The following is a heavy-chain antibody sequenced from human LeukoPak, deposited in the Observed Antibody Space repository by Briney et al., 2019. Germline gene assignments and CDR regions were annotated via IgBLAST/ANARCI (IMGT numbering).Heavy chain of an antibody. CDR3: ATRDSIGYYFSNY. D-gene: IGHD3-22*01. CDR1: GFTFSGYS. V-gene: IGHV3-21*01. Sequence: GGSLRLSCAASGFTFSGYSMNWVRQAPGEGLEWVSSITGSGSYTYYADSVKGRFTISRDSAKNSLYLQMNSLRAEDTAVYYCATRDSIGYYFSNYWGQGPLVTVSS. CDR2: ITGSGSYT. J-gene: IGHJ4*02.